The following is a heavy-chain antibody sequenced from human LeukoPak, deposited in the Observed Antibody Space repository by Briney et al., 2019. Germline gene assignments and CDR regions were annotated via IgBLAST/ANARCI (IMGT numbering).Heavy chain of an antibody. CDR2: IYYSGST. CDR1: GGSISSGDYY. V-gene: IGHV4-30-4*01. CDR3: ARYSATYGWFDP. J-gene: IGHJ5*02. D-gene: IGHD1-26*01. Sequence: PSQTLSLTCTVSGGSISSGDYYWSWIRQPPGKGLEWIGYIYYSGSTYYNPSLKSRVTISVDTSKNHFSLKLSSVTAADTAVYYCARYSATYGWFDPWGQGTLVTVSS.